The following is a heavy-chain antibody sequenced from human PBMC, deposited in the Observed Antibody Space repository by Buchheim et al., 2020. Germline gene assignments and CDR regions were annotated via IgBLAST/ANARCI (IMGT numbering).Heavy chain of an antibody. CDR3: ARWADYGGKRHFDY. CDR1: GGSVSSSSYY. D-gene: IGHD4-23*01. Sequence: QLQLQESGPGLVKPSETLSLTCTVSGGSVSSSSYYWGWIRQPPGKGLEWIGSIYYSGTTYYNPSLQSRVPISVDTSKNQFPLKLNSVTAADTALYYCARWADYGGKRHFDYWGQGTL. CDR2: IYYSGTT. J-gene: IGHJ4*02. V-gene: IGHV4-39*01.